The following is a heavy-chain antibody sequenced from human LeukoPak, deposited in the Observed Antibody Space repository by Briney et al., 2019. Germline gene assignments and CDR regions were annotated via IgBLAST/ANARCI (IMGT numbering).Heavy chain of an antibody. J-gene: IGHJ6*03. CDR2: IYYSGST. V-gene: IGHV4-39*01. Sequence: SETLSLTCTVSGGSISTSSYYWGWIRQPPGKGLEWIGSIYYSGSTYYNPSLKSRVTISVDTSKNRLSLKLSSVTAADTAVYYCARHPVMTTVGHYYYYMDVWGKGTTVTVS. CDR3: ARHPVMTTVGHYYYYMDV. D-gene: IGHD4-17*01. CDR1: GGSISTSSYY.